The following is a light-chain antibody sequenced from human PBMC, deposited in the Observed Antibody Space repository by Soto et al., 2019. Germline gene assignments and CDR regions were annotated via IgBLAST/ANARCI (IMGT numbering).Light chain of an antibody. V-gene: IGKV1-5*03. CDR1: QSISSW. Sequence: DIQMTKSPSTLSASVGDRVTITCRASQSISSWLAWYQQKPGKAPKLLIYKASSLESGVPSRFSGSGSGTEFTLTISSLQPDDFATYYCQQDTFGQGTKLEIK. J-gene: IGKJ2*01. CDR3: QQDT. CDR2: KAS.